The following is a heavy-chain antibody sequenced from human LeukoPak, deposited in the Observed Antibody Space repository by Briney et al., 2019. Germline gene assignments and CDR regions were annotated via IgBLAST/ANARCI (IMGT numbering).Heavy chain of an antibody. CDR3: ARGRNTYYDFWSGIYYFDY. CDR1: GYTLTELS. D-gene: IGHD3-3*01. Sequence: ASVKVSCKVSGYTLTELSMHWVRQAPGKGLEWMGGFDPEDGETIYAQKFQGRVTITRNTSISTAYMELSSLRSEDTAVYYCARGRNTYYDFWSGIYYFDYWGQGTLVTVSS. V-gene: IGHV1-24*01. CDR2: FDPEDGET. J-gene: IGHJ4*02.